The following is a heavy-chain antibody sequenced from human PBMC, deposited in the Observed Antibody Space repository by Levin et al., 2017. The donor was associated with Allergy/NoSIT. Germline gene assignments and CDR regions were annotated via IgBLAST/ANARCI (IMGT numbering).Heavy chain of an antibody. CDR1: GGSFSGYY. CDR3: ARGPSCYPVY. J-gene: IGHJ4*02. Sequence: PSETLSLTCAVYGGSFSGYYWSWIRQPPGKGLEWIGEINHSGSTNYNPSLKSRVTISVDTSKNQFSLKLSSVTAADTAVYYCARGPSCYPVYWGQGTLVTVSS. V-gene: IGHV4-34*01. D-gene: IGHD2-15*01. CDR2: INHSGST.